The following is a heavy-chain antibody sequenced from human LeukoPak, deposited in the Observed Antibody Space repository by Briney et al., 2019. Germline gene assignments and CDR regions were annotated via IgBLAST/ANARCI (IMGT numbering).Heavy chain of an antibody. V-gene: IGHV3-23*01. J-gene: IGHJ5*02. Sequence: GGSLRLSCAASGFTFSSYAMSWVRQAPGKGLEWVSTISGSGSSTYYADSAKGRFTISRDNSKNTLYLQMNSLRAEDTAVYYCAKSPDIYCSGGSCYPDGWFDPWGQGTLVTVSS. CDR1: GFTFSSYA. D-gene: IGHD2-15*01. CDR3: AKSPDIYCSGGSCYPDGWFDP. CDR2: ISGSGSST.